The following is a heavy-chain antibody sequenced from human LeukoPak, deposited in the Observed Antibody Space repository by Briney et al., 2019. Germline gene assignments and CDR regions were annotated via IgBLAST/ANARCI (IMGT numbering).Heavy chain of an antibody. Sequence: GGSLRLSCTAPGFTLGDYALRWVRQAPGKGVEWVGFIRSNTYGRTTQYAASVKSKLTVSRDDSKSIAYLQMNSLKTEDTAVYYCTSGLWTYWGQGTLVTVSS. J-gene: IGHJ4*02. CDR1: GFTLGDYA. D-gene: IGHD3/OR15-3a*01. CDR2: IRSNTYGRTT. CDR3: TSGLWTY. V-gene: IGHV3-49*04.